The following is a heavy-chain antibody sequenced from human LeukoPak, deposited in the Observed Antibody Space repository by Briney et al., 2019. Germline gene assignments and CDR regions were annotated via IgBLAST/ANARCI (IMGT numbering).Heavy chain of an antibody. J-gene: IGHJ3*01. CDR3: AEEGGATTVPAAFDV. D-gene: IGHD1-26*01. CDR1: GDSVSSNSAA. Sequence: SQTLSLTCAISGDSVSSNSAAWNWIRQSPSRGLEWLGRTYYRSKWYNDYAVSVKSRIAINPDTSKNQFSLQLNSVTPEDTAVYYCAEEGGATTVPAAFDVWGQGTMVTVSP. CDR2: TYYRSKWYN. V-gene: IGHV6-1*01.